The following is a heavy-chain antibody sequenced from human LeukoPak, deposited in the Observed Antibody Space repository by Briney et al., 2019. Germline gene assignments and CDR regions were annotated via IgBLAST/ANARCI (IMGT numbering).Heavy chain of an antibody. Sequence: SETLSLTCTVSGGSISSSSYYWGWIRQPPGKGLEWIGSIYYSGSTYYNPSLKSRVTISVDTSKNQFSLKLSSVTAADTAVYYCARLRMIVPHFYDSSGYQRSNWFDPWGQGTLVTVS. CDR1: GGSISSSSYY. J-gene: IGHJ5*02. V-gene: IGHV4-39*07. CDR3: ARLRMIVPHFYDSSGYQRSNWFDP. D-gene: IGHD3-22*01. CDR2: IYYSGST.